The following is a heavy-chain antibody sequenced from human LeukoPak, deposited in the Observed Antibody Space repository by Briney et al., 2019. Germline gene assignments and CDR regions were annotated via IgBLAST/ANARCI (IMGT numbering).Heavy chain of an antibody. CDR3: TREARVGNWFDP. J-gene: IGHJ5*02. D-gene: IGHD2-2*01. CDR2: INPDNGGT. CDR1: GYTFTDYY. Sequence: ASVKVPCRASGYTFTDYYIHWVRQAPGQGLEWMGWINPDNGGTNYAQKFQGRVTMTRDTSIRTVYMDLSRLRSDDTAVFYRTREARVGNWFDPWGQGTQVTVSS. V-gene: IGHV1-2*02.